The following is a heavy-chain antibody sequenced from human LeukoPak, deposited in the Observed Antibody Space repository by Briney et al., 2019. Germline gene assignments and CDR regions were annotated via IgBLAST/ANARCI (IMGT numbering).Heavy chain of an antibody. J-gene: IGHJ4*02. CDR3: ARSPGPYQLPTPYYLDY. D-gene: IGHD2-2*01. CDR1: GGSISSYY. Sequence: SETLSLTCTVSGGSISSYYWSWLRQPAGKGLEWIGRIFTSGSTNYNPSLKSRVTMSVDTSKNQFSLKLTSVTAADTALYYCARSPGPYQLPTPYYLDYWGQGTLVTVSS. V-gene: IGHV4-4*07. CDR2: IFTSGST.